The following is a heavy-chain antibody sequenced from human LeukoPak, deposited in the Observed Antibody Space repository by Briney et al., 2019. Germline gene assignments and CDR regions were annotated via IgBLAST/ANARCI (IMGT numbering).Heavy chain of an antibody. V-gene: IGHV1-46*01. CDR2: INPSGGST. Sequence: GASVKVSCKASGYTFTSYYVHWVRQAPGQGLEWMGIINPSGGSTSYAQKFQGRVTMTRDTSTSTVYMELSSLRSEDTAVYYCARDSMVRGVIIPTGYYGMDVWGKGTTVTVSS. D-gene: IGHD3-10*01. CDR3: ARDSMVRGVIIPTGYYGMDV. J-gene: IGHJ6*04. CDR1: GYTFTSYY.